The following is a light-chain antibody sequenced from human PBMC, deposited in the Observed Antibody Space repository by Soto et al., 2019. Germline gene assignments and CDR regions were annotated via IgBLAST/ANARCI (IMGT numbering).Light chain of an antibody. CDR3: QQDGSSRLT. J-gene: IGKJ5*01. CDR2: GAS. Sequence: EIVLTQSPGTLSLSPGERATLSCRASQSVRSSYLAWYQQKPGQAPRLLIYGASRRAIGIPDRFSGSGSGTDFTLTISRLEPKDVAVYYCQQDGSSRLTFGQGTRLEI. V-gene: IGKV3-20*01. CDR1: QSVRSSY.